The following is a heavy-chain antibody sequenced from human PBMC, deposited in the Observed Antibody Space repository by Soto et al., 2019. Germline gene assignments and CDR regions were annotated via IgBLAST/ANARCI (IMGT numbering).Heavy chain of an antibody. Sequence: QVQLQESGSRLLKPSQTLSLTCAVSGGCLSSGGYYWHWFRQPPGKGLEWNGYVHHTGSITYNQSLKSPVTISIYRPNHQFFLTVTSETAADPAVSHCARCLGKDVFQYWGLGILVTVSS. CDR1: GGCLSSGGYY. CDR2: VHHTGSI. V-gene: IGHV4-30-2*01. D-gene: IGHD3-10*01. CDR3: ARCLGKDVFQY. J-gene: IGHJ1*01.